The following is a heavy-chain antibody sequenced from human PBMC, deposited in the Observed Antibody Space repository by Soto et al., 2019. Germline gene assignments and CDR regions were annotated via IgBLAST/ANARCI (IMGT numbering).Heavy chain of an antibody. V-gene: IGHV3-11*06. CDR2: IGSSSSYT. Sequence: GGSLSLSCAASGFTFSDYYMSWIRQAPGKGLEWVSYIGSSSSYTNYADSVKGRFTISRDNAKNSLYLQMNSLRAEDTAVYYCARDGQWEPDAFDIWGQGKMVTVSS. CDR3: ARDGQWEPDAFDI. CDR1: GFTFSDYY. J-gene: IGHJ3*02. D-gene: IGHD1-26*01.